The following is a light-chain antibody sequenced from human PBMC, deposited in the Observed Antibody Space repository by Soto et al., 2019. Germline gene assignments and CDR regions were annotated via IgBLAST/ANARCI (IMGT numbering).Light chain of an antibody. CDR1: QSVGRQ. CDR3: QQRSDWPLT. V-gene: IGKV3-11*01. Sequence: EIVVTQSPGTLSLSPGERATLSCRASQSVGRQLAWYKQKPGQAPRLLIYEASNRATGIPARFSGSGSGTDFTLTISSLEPEDFALYYCQQRSDWPLTFGGGTQVEIK. J-gene: IGKJ4*01. CDR2: EAS.